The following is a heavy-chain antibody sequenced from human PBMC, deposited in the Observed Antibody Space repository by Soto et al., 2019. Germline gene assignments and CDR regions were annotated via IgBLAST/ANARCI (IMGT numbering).Heavy chain of an antibody. D-gene: IGHD5-18*01. CDR1: GYSFTIYG. J-gene: IGHJ6*02. CDR3: ARDRSETPKWIQLSYYYYYGMDV. CDR2: ISAYNGNT. V-gene: IGHV1-18*01. Sequence: GASVKVSCKASGYSFTIYGISWVRQAPGQGLEWMGWISAYNGNTNYAQKLQGRVTMTTDTSTSTAYMELRSLRSDDTAVYYCARDRSETPKWIQLSYYYYYGMDVWGQGTTVTVSS.